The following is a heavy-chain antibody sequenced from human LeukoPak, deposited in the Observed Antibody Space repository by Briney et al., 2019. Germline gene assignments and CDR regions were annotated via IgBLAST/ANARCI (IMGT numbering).Heavy chain of an antibody. V-gene: IGHV1-69*13. D-gene: IGHD2-21*02. CDR2: IIPIFGTA. CDR1: GGTFGSYA. Sequence: SVKVSCKASGGTFGSYAISWVRQAPGQGLEWMGGIIPIFGTANYAQKFQGRVTITADESTSTAYMELSSLRSEDTAVYYCAREYCGGDCYDYYFDYWGQGTLVTVSS. CDR3: AREYCGGDCYDYYFDY. J-gene: IGHJ4*02.